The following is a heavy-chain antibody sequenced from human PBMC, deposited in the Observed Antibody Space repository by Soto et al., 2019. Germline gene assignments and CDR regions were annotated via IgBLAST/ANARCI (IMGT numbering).Heavy chain of an antibody. D-gene: IGHD2-2*01. CDR2: ISYDGSNK. CDR3: ATGRDGYCSSTSCYEHDAFDI. CDR1: GFTFSSYG. J-gene: IGHJ3*02. V-gene: IGHV3-30*03. Sequence: GGSLRLSCAASGFTFSSYGMHWVRQAPGKGLEWVAVISYDGSNKYYADSVKGRFTISRDNSKNTLYLQMNSLRAEDTAAYYCATGRDGYCSSTSCYEHDAFDIWGQGTMVTVAS.